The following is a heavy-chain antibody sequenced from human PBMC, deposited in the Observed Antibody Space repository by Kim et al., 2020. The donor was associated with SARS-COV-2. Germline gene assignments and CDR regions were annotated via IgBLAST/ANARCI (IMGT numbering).Heavy chain of an antibody. CDR1: GFTFRSYL. Sequence: GGSLRLSCAASGFTFRSYLMTWVRQAPGKGLEWVSAISPSGGNTHYADSVKGRFIISRDNSKNTLFLFMNNLRVADMAIYYCAKDWGRDYYQHYGLDAWGQGTTVPVSS. CDR2: ISPSGGNT. D-gene: IGHD3-16*01. V-gene: IGHV3-23*01. J-gene: IGHJ6*02. CDR3: AKDWGRDYYQHYGLDA.